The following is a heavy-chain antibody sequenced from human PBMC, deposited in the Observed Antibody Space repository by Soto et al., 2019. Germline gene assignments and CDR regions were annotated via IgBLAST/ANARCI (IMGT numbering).Heavy chain of an antibody. J-gene: IGHJ6*02. Sequence: PGGSLRLSCAASGFTFSSYGMHWVRQAPGKGLEWVAVIWYDGSNKYYADSVKGRFTISRDNSKNTLYLQMNSLRAEDTAVYYCARDPIYCSSTRCYYYGMDVWGQGTTVTVSS. D-gene: IGHD2-2*01. CDR2: IWYDGSNK. V-gene: IGHV3-33*01. CDR3: ARDPIYCSSTRCYYYGMDV. CDR1: GFTFSSYG.